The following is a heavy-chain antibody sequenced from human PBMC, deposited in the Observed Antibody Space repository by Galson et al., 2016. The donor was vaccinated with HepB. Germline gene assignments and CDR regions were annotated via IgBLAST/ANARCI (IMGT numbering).Heavy chain of an antibody. Sequence: SVKVSCKASGYTFTSYAVNWVRQAPGQGLEWLGWINTNTGNPTYAQGFTGRFVFSLDTSVSTAYLQISSLKAEDTAFYYCARDGYYYGSGAIGPTDYWGQGTLVPVSS. D-gene: IGHD3-10*01. CDR1: GYTFTSYA. V-gene: IGHV7-4-1*02. CDR3: ARDGYYYGSGAIGPTDY. CDR2: INTNTGNP. J-gene: IGHJ4*02.